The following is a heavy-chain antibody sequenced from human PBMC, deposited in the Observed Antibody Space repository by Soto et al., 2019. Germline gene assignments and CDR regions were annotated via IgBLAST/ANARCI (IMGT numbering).Heavy chain of an antibody. V-gene: IGHV3-48*03. CDR2: ISSSGSTI. Sequence: GGSLRLSCAASGFTFSSYEMNWVRKAPGKGLEWVSYISSSGSTIYYADSVKGRFTISRDNAKNSLYLQIHRLRAEDTAVYYCARVYRYSSSWYCGANNWFDPWGQGTLVTVSS. J-gene: IGHJ5*02. D-gene: IGHD6-13*01. CDR1: GFTFSSYE. CDR3: ARVYRYSSSWYCGANNWFDP.